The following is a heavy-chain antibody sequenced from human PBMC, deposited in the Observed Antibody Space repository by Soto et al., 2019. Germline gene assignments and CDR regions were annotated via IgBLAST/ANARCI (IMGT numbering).Heavy chain of an antibody. D-gene: IGHD3-22*01. CDR1: GGSISPHY. CDR2: VSYTGST. CDR3: SRAMDSLSSGYYCGAYFDY. J-gene: IGHJ4*02. V-gene: IGHV4-59*11. Sequence: QVHLQESGPGLVKPSETLSLTCADSGGSISPHYWSWIRQSPGKGLEWIGYVSYTGSTDYNPSLKSRFSISVDTYRNQFALKPSSVTAADTAVYYCSRAMDSLSSGYYCGAYFDYWGQGALVTVSS.